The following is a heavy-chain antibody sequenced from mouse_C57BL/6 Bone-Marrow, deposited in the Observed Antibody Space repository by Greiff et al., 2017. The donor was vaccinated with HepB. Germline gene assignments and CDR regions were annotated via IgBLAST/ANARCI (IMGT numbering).Heavy chain of an antibody. Sequence: VQLQQSGAELVRPGASVKLSCTASGFNIKDDYMPWVKQRPEQGLEWIGWIDPENGATDYASKFQGKAPITADTSSNTAYLQLSSLTSEDTAVYYCTTGYYYGSSPSYWGQGTTRTVSS. CDR1: GFNIKDDY. V-gene: IGHV14-4*01. J-gene: IGHJ2*01. CDR3: TTGYYYGSSPSY. D-gene: IGHD1-1*01. CDR2: IDPENGAT.